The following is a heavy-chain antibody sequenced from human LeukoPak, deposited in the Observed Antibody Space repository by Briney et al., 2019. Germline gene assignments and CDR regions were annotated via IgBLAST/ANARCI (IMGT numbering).Heavy chain of an antibody. CDR3: ARSQYQLLAWFDP. J-gene: IGHJ5*02. V-gene: IGHV4-59*11. D-gene: IGHD2-2*01. Sequence: PSETLSLTCTVSGGSISSHYWSWIRQPPGKGLEWIGYIYYSGSTNYNPSLKSRVTISVDTCKNQFSLKLSSVTAADTAVYYCARSQYQLLAWFDPWGQGTLVTVSS. CDR2: IYYSGST. CDR1: GGSISSHY.